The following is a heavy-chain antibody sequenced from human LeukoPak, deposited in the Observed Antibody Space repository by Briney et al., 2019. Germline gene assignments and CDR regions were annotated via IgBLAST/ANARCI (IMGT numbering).Heavy chain of an antibody. V-gene: IGHV4-39*07. CDR1: GGSISSSSYY. CDR2: IYYSGST. Sequence: SETLSLTCTVSGGSISSSSYYWGWIRQPPGKGLEWIGSIYYSGSTYYNPSLKSRATISVDTSKNQFSLKLSSVTAADTAVYYCARVGYCSGGSCYGVDPWGQGTLVTVSS. D-gene: IGHD2-15*01. CDR3: ARVGYCSGGSCYGVDP. J-gene: IGHJ5*02.